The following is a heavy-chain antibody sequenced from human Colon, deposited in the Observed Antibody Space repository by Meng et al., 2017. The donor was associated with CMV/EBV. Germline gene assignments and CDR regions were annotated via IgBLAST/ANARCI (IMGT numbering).Heavy chain of an antibody. V-gene: IGHV3-23*01. CDR3: AKGRGLGASASNY. CDR1: GFKVGKYE. CDR2: ITGSGKRK. J-gene: IGHJ4*02. Sequence: DAGGFKVGKYEMRRVRQAKGRELEWVSNITGSGKRKYYADSVKGRFTISRDTSRNTLSLQMNSLRADDTAIYYCAKGRGLGASASNYWGQGTLVTVSS. D-gene: IGHD1-26*01.